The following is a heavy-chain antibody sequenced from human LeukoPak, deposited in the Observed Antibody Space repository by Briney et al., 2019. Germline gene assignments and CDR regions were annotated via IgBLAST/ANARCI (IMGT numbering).Heavy chain of an antibody. D-gene: IGHD6-19*01. CDR3: TRQWHTPSDY. J-gene: IGHJ4*02. Sequence: GSLRLSCAASGFIFNNYWMHWVRQSPGEGPLWLARINGDGSSTSYAHSVQGRFSISRDNAKNTLYLQMNSLTAEDTAVCYCTRQWHTPSDYWGQGTQVTVSS. CDR1: GFIFNNYW. CDR2: INGDGSST. V-gene: IGHV3-74*01.